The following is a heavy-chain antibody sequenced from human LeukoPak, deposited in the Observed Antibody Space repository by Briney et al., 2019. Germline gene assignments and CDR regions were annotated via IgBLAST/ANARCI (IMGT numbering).Heavy chain of an antibody. D-gene: IGHD5-18*01. CDR3: ARVRYNSGYIFDY. CDR1: GFTISNYP. Sequence: GGSLRLSCAASGFTISNYPMNWVRQPPGKGQDRVSYIGIGCSPIYYEDSVRGRLSISRDNAKNSLYLQRSSLRAEDTAGYYCARVRYNSGYIFDYWGQGPLVTVSS. J-gene: IGHJ4*02. CDR2: IGIGCSPI. V-gene: IGHV3-48*04.